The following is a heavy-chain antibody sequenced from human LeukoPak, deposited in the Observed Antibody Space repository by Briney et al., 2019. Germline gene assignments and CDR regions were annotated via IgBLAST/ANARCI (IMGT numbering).Heavy chain of an antibody. V-gene: IGHV4-30-4*01. D-gene: IGHD5-12*01. Sequence: SETLSLTCTVSGGSIGSGDYYWSWIRQPPGKGLEWIGYIYYSGNTYYNPSLKSRVTISVDTSRNQFSLKLSSVAAADTAVYYCARANSGYDWGYFDYWGQRTLVTVSS. CDR3: ARANSGYDWGYFDY. CDR2: IYYSGNT. CDR1: GGSIGSGDYY. J-gene: IGHJ4*02.